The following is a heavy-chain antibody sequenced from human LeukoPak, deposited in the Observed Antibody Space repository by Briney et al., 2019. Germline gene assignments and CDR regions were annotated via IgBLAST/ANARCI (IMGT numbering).Heavy chain of an antibody. D-gene: IGHD1-26*01. CDR2: IYYNGST. J-gene: IGHJ4*02. V-gene: IGHV4-59*08. CDR3: ARVTVGAVRGDY. CDR1: GGSISGYY. Sequence: PSETLSLTCTVSGGSISGYYWSWVRQPPGKGLEWIGYIYYNGSTNYNPSLKSRVTISVDTSRDQFSLRLSSVTAADTAVYYCARVTVGAVRGDYWGQGTLVTVSS.